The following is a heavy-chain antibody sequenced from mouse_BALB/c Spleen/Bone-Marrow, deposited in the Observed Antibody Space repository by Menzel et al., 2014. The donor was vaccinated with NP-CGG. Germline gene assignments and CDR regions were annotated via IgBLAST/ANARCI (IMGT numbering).Heavy chain of an antibody. D-gene: IGHD1-1*01. Sequence: VQLQQSGAELVKPGASVKLSCKASGYTFTSYWMHWVKQRPGQGLEWIGEIDPSDSYTNYNQKFKGKATLTVDKSSSTAYMQLNSLTSEDSAVYFCARREYFGSSYLYFDYRGQGTTLTVSS. J-gene: IGHJ2*01. V-gene: IGHV1-69*02. CDR1: GYTFTSYW. CDR3: ARREYFGSSYLYFDY. CDR2: IDPSDSYT.